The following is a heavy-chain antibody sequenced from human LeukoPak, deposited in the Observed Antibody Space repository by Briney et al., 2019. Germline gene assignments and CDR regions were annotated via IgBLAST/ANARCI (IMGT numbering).Heavy chain of an antibody. V-gene: IGHV4-59*08. CDR1: GGSISSFY. D-gene: IGHD1-26*01. CDR3: ARLVRSGSYYFDY. Sequence: SETLSLTCTVSGGSISSFYWSWIRQPPGKGLEWIGYIYYSGSTNYNPSLKSRVTISVDTSKNQFSLKLSSVTAADTAVYYCARLVRSGSYYFDYWGQGTLVTVSS. J-gene: IGHJ4*02. CDR2: IYYSGST.